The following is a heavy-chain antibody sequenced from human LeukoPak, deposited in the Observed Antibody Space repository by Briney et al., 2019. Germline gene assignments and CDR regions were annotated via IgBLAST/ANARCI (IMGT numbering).Heavy chain of an antibody. V-gene: IGHV3-30-3*01. CDR1: GFTFSSYA. CDR2: ISYDGSNK. Sequence: GGSLRLSCAASGFTFSSYAMHWVRQAPGKGLEWVAVISYDGSNKYYADSVKGRFTISRDNSKNTLYLQMNSLRAEDTAVYYCARDPAAQYYFDYWGQGTLVTVSS. CDR3: ARDPAAQYYFDY. J-gene: IGHJ4*02.